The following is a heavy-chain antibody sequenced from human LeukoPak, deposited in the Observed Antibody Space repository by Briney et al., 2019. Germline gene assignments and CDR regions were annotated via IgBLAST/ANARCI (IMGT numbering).Heavy chain of an antibody. D-gene: IGHD3-3*01. V-gene: IGHV3-7*01. CDR3: VSGFLQWLY. J-gene: IGHJ4*02. CDR2: INPDGSNM. CDR1: GFSFSSYW. Sequence: GGSLRLSCAASGFSFSSYWMSWVRQAPGKGLEWVANINPDGSNMLYVDSAKGRFTISRDNAKNSLYLQMNNLRAEDTAVYFCVSGFLQWLYWGQGTLVTVSS.